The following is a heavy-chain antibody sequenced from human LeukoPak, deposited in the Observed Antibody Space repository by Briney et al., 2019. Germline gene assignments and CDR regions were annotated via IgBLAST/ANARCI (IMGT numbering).Heavy chain of an antibody. D-gene: IGHD3-22*01. CDR2: ISSSGSTI. CDR3: AKGSSGYFFDL. J-gene: IGHJ4*02. CDR1: GFTFSDYY. Sequence: PGESLRLSCAASGFTFSDYYMSWLRQAPGKGLEWVSYISSSGSTIYYADSVKGRFTISRDNAKNSLYLQMNSLRAEDTALYYCAKGSSGYFFDLWGQGTLVTVSS. V-gene: IGHV3-11*01.